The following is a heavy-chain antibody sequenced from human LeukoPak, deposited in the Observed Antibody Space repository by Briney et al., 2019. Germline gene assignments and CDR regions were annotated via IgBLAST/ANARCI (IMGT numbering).Heavy chain of an antibody. CDR2: INPSGGST. Sequence: EASVKVSCKASGHTFTSYYMHWVRQAPGQGLEWMGMINPSGGSTNYAQKFQGRVTMTRDTSTSTVYMELSGLRSEDTALYYCASLPAATGAHAFDIWGQGTMVIVSS. CDR1: GHTFTSYY. CDR3: ASLPAATGAHAFDI. J-gene: IGHJ3*02. D-gene: IGHD2-2*01. V-gene: IGHV1-46*01.